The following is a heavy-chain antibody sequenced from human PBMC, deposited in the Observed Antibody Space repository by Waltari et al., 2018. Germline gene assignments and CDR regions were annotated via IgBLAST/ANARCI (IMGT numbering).Heavy chain of an antibody. CDR3: ARDRESYVWGSYRQNWFDP. D-gene: IGHD3-16*02. V-gene: IGHV4-59*11. CDR1: GGSISSHY. Sequence: GLVKPSETLSLTCTVSGGSISSHYWSWIRQPPGKGLEWIGYIYYSGSTNYNPSLKSRVTISVDTSKNQFSLKLSSVTAADTAVYYCARDRESYVWGSYRQNWFDPWGQGTLVTVSS. CDR2: IYYSGST. J-gene: IGHJ5*02.